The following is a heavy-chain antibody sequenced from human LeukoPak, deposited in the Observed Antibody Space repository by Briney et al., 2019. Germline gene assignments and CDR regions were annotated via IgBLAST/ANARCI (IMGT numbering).Heavy chain of an antibody. CDR2: IIPILGIA. V-gene: IGHV1-69*04. CDR3: ACSSVYDYDMDV. Sequence: GASVKVSCKASGGTFSSYAISWVRQAPGQGLEWMGRIIPILGIANYAQKFQGRVTMTRDTSTSTVYMELSSLRSEDTAVYYCACSSVYDYDMDVWGQGTTVTVSS. J-gene: IGHJ6*02. D-gene: IGHD6-6*01. CDR1: GGTFSSYA.